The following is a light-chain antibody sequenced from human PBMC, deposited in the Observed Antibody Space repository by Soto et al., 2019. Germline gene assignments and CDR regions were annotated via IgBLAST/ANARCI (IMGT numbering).Light chain of an antibody. J-gene: IGKJ3*01. CDR3: QQYVSSYT. V-gene: IGKV3-20*01. Sequence: EIVLTQSPGTLSLSPGERATLSCRASQSVRNNYLAWYQQQPGQAPRLLIYGTSTRDTGIPGRFSGSGSGTDFTLTISRLEPEDFAVYYCQQYVSSYTFGPGTKVEIK. CDR2: GTS. CDR1: QSVRNNY.